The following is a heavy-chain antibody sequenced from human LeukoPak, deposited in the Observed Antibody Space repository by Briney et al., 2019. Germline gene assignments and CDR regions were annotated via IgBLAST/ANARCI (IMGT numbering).Heavy chain of an antibody. J-gene: IGHJ4*02. CDR3: ASDGAYSSTGNFDY. D-gene: IGHD6-13*01. CDR1: GGTFSSYA. CDR2: FLPFLGIA. Sequence: SVKVSCTASGGTFSSYAISWVRQAAGHGLEWWGGFLPFLGIANYAQKFQGRVTITTDEFTSTAYMELSSLRSEDTAVYYCASDGAYSSTGNFDYWGQGTLVTVSS. V-gene: IGHV1-69*10.